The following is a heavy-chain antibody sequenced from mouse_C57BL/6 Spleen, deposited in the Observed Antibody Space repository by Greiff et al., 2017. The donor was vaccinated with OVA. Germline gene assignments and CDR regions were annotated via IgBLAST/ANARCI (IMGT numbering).Heavy chain of an antibody. CDR1: GFNIKNTY. D-gene: IGHD1-1*01. Sequence: VQLQQSVAELVRPGASVKLSCTASGFNIKNTYMHWVKQRPEQGLEWIGRIDPANGNTKYAPKFQGKAPITADTSSNTAYLQLSSLTSEDTAIYYCALIYYYGSRAMDYWGQGTSVTVSS. CDR3: ALIYYYGSRAMDY. CDR2: IDPANGNT. V-gene: IGHV14-3*01. J-gene: IGHJ4*01.